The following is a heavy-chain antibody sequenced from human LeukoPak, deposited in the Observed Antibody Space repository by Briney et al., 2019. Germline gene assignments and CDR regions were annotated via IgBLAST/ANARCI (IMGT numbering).Heavy chain of an antibody. D-gene: IGHD6-13*01. Sequence: GGSLRLSCAASGFTFSSYAMSWVRQAPGKGLEWVSAISGSGGSTYYADPVKGRFTISRDNSKNTLYLQMNSLRAEDTAVYYCATNGGQQPYLYGMDVWGQGTTVTVSS. CDR2: ISGSGGST. CDR1: GFTFSSYA. CDR3: ATNGGQQPYLYGMDV. V-gene: IGHV3-23*01. J-gene: IGHJ6*02.